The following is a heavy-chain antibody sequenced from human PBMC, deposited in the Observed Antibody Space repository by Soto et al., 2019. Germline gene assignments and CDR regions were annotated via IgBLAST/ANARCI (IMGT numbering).Heavy chain of an antibody. CDR1: GGTFSRYA. J-gene: IGHJ6*02. Sequence: SVKVSCKASGGTFSRYAFSWVRQAPGQGLEWMGGIVPIYGTRGFAQKFQGRLAITADEPTRTAYMELSSLRSEDTAVYYCARDLDYYGSGSHYYYGMGVWGQGTTVTVSS. V-gene: IGHV1-69*13. CDR2: IVPIYGTR. D-gene: IGHD3-10*01. CDR3: ARDLDYYGSGSHYYYGMGV.